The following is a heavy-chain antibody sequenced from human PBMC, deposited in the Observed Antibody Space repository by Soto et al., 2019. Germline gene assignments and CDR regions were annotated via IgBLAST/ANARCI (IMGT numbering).Heavy chain of an antibody. CDR1: GGTFSSYA. Sequence: QVHLVQSGAEVKKPGSSVKVSCKASGGTFSSYAISWVRQAPGQGLEWMGGIIPVFGTPNYAQKFQGSVTITADDSTNTVYMELSSLRSEDTAVYYCARGGVAARTQSDYWGPGTLVTVSS. V-gene: IGHV1-69*01. CDR3: ARGGVAARTQSDY. CDR2: IIPVFGTP. D-gene: IGHD6-6*01. J-gene: IGHJ4*02.